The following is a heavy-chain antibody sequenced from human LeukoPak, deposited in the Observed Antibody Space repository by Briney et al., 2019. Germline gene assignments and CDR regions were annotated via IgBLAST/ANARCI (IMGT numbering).Heavy chain of an antibody. CDR3: AKAGEVYYDFWSGYTLDY. CDR2: IRYDGSNK. Sequence: PGGSLRLSCAASGFTFSSYGMHWVRQAPGKGLEWVAFIRYDGSNKYYADSVKGRFTISRDNSKNTLYLQMNSLRAEDTAVYYCAKAGEVYYDFWSGYTLDYWGQGTLVTVSS. V-gene: IGHV3-30*02. CDR1: GFTFSSYG. J-gene: IGHJ4*02. D-gene: IGHD3-3*01.